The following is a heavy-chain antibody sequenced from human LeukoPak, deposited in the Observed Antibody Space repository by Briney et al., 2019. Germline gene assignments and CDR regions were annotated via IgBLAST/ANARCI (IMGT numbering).Heavy chain of an antibody. Sequence: PGGSLRLSCAASGFTFSNFWMNWVRQAPGKGLVWVSRINSDGSSTRYADSVKGRFSISRDNAKNTLYLQMDSLRAEDTAVYYCARGYCSGGSCYTGDAFDIWGQGTMVTVSS. D-gene: IGHD2-15*01. V-gene: IGHV3-74*01. CDR1: GFTFSNFW. CDR3: ARGYCSGGSCYTGDAFDI. CDR2: INSDGSST. J-gene: IGHJ3*02.